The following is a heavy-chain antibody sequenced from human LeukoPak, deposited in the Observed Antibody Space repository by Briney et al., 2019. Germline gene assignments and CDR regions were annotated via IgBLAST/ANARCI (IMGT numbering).Heavy chain of an antibody. CDR1: GGSFSGYY. J-gene: IGHJ1*01. CDR2: INHSGST. Sequence: PSETLSLTCAVYGGSFSGYYWSRIRQPPGKGLEWIGEINHSGSTNCNPSLKSRVTISVDTSKNQFSLKLSSVTAADTAVYYCARAYGGNSQYFQHWGQGTLVTVSS. D-gene: IGHD4-23*01. CDR3: ARAYGGNSQYFQH. V-gene: IGHV4-34*01.